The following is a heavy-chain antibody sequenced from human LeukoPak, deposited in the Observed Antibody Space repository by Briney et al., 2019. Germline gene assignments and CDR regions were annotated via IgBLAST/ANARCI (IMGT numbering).Heavy chain of an antibody. D-gene: IGHD3-9*01. CDR2: MNPNSGNT. V-gene: IGHV1-8*01. CDR3: ARGKRLTGLDYYYYYYGMDV. CDR1: GYTFTSYD. Sequence: ASVKVSCKASGYTFTSYDINWVRQATGQGLEWMGWMNPNSGNTGYAQKFQGRVTMTRNTSISTAYMELSSLRSEDTAVYYCARGKRLTGLDYYYYYYGMDVWGQGTTVTVSS. J-gene: IGHJ6*02.